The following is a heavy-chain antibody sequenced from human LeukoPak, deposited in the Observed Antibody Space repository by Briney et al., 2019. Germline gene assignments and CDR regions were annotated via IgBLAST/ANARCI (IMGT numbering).Heavy chain of an antibody. D-gene: IGHD3-3*01. CDR2: IYPGDSDT. CDR3: ARLNDFWSGWRYFDY. Sequence: GESLQISCKGSGYSFTSYWIGWVRQMPGKGLEWMGIIYPGDSDTRYSPSFQGQVTISADKSISTAYLQWSSLKASDTAMYYCARLNDFWSGWRYFDYWGQGTLVTVSS. V-gene: IGHV5-51*01. CDR1: GYSFTSYW. J-gene: IGHJ4*02.